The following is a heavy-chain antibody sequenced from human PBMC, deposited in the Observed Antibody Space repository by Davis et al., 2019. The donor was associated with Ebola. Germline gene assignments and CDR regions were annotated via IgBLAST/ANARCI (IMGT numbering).Heavy chain of an antibody. J-gene: IGHJ4*02. V-gene: IGHV3-23*01. CDR3: AKDGIAARGVLDY. Sequence: GESLKISCAASGFTFSSYAMSWVRQAPGKGLEWVSAISGTGGGTYYADSVKGRFTISRDNSKNTLYLQMNSLRAEDTAVYYCAKDGIAARGVLDYWGQGTLVTVSS. D-gene: IGHD6-6*01. CDR2: ISGTGGGT. CDR1: GFTFSSYA.